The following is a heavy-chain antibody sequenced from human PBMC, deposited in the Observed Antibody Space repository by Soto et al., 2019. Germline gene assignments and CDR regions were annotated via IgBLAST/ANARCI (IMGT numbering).Heavy chain of an antibody. CDR3: ARALDFWSAYFDY. Sequence: PGESLKISCAASGFTFSSYGMHWVRQAPGKGLEWVAVISYDGSNKYYADSVKGRFTISRDNSKNTLYLQMNSLRAEDTAVYYCARALDFWSAYFDYWGQGSLVTVSS. J-gene: IGHJ4*02. D-gene: IGHD3-3*01. V-gene: IGHV3-30*03. CDR2: ISYDGSNK. CDR1: GFTFSSYG.